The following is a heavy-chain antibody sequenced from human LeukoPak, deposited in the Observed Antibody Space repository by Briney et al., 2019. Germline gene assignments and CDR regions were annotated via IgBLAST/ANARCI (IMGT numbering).Heavy chain of an antibody. CDR3: ARADVSGWYYFDY. J-gene: IGHJ4*02. D-gene: IGHD6-19*01. Sequence: PGGSLRLSCVASRFTLSSYSMNWVRQAPGKGLEWVSSISSSGSYIYYADSVKGRFTISRDNAKNSLYLQMNSLRAEDTAVYYCARADVSGWYYFDYWGQGTLVTVSS. CDR1: RFTLSSYS. V-gene: IGHV3-21*01. CDR2: ISSSGSYI.